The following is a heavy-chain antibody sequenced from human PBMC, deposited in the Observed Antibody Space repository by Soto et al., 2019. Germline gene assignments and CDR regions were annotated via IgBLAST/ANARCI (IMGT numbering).Heavy chain of an antibody. CDR1: GFTFNNYP. D-gene: IGHD4-4*01. Sequence: HPGGSLRLSCAASGFTFNNYPMSWVRQAPGKGLEWVSSISATGGTTYYADSVRGRFTIFRDNSGNTLYPQLSSLRAEDTAVYSCAKDRSGYSNYVGYFDYWGQGTLVTVSS. J-gene: IGHJ4*02. CDR2: ISATGGTT. CDR3: AKDRSGYSNYVGYFDY. V-gene: IGHV3-23*01.